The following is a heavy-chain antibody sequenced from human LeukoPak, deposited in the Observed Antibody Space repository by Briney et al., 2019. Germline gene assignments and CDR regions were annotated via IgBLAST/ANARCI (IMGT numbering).Heavy chain of an antibody. CDR3: ARDRLEATVTATGYGYYYYYGMDV. Sequence: ASVKVSCKASGYTFTRYYMHWVRQAPGQGLEWMGIINPSGGSTSYAQKFQGRVTITADESTSTAYMELSSLRSEDTAVYYCARDRLEATVTATGYGYYYYYGMDVWGQGTTVTVSS. J-gene: IGHJ6*02. V-gene: IGHV1-46*01. CDR1: GYTFTRYY. CDR2: INPSGGST. D-gene: IGHD4-17*01.